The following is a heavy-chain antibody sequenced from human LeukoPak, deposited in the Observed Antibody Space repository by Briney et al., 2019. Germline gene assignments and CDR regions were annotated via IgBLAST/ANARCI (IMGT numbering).Heavy chain of an antibody. J-gene: IGHJ4*02. D-gene: IGHD6-19*01. Sequence: SETLSLTCTVSGGSVSSGSYYWSWIRQPPGKGLEWIGYIYYSGSTNYNPSLKSRVTISVDTSKNQFSLKLSSVTAADTAVYYCARWAAGPDYYFDYWGQGTLVTVSS. V-gene: IGHV4-61*01. CDR1: GGSVSSGSYY. CDR3: ARWAAGPDYYFDY. CDR2: IYYSGST.